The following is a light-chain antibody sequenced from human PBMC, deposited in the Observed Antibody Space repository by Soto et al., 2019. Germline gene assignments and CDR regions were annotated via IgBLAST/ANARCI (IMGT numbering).Light chain of an antibody. J-gene: IGKJ1*01. CDR1: QSVSSSY. V-gene: IGKV3-20*01. Sequence: EIVLTQSPGTLSLSPGERATLSCRASQSVSSSYLAWYQQKPGQAPRLLIYGASSRATGIPDRFSGSGYWTEFTLTISRLEPEDFPVYYCQQYGSSPWTFGQGTKVEIK. CDR2: GAS. CDR3: QQYGSSPWT.